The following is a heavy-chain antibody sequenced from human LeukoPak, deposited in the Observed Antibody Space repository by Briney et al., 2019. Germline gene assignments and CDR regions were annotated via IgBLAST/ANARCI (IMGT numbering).Heavy chain of an antibody. CDR1: GYTFTSYD. Sequence: ASVKVSCTASGYTFTSYDINWVRRATGQGLEWMGWMNPNSGNTGYAQKFQGRVTMTRNTSISTAYMELSSLRSEDTAVYYCARANQYCTNGVCYPYYYYYGMDVWGQGTTVTVSS. CDR3: ARANQYCTNGVCYPYYYYYGMDV. CDR2: MNPNSGNT. J-gene: IGHJ6*02. V-gene: IGHV1-8*01. D-gene: IGHD2-8*01.